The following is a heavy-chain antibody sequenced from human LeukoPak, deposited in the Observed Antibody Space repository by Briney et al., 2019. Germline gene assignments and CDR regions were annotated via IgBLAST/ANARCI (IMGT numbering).Heavy chain of an antibody. CDR1: AYTFTSYN. CDR2: MNPNSGNT. V-gene: IGHV1-8*01. J-gene: IGHJ5*02. Sequence: ASVKVSCKASAYTFTSYNINWVRQATGQGLEWMGWMNPNSGNTGYAQKFQGRVTMTRNTSISTAYMELSCLTSEDTAVYYCARDGSGSYYDRGWFDPWGQGTLVTVSS. D-gene: IGHD3-10*01. CDR3: ARDGSGSYYDRGWFDP.